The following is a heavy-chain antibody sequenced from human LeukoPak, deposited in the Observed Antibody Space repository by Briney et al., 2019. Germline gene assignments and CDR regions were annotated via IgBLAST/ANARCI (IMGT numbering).Heavy chain of an antibody. CDR2: ISGSGDYI. V-gene: IGHV3-23*01. Sequence: PGGSLRLSCAASGFTFSSSAMNWVRQAPGKGLEWVSGISGSGDYIHYADSVKGRFTISRDNSKSTLFLQMDSLRAEDTAVYYCAKVSYHYYGSGSYVLDYWGQGTLVTVSS. J-gene: IGHJ4*02. CDR1: GFTFSSSA. CDR3: AKVSYHYYGSGSYVLDY. D-gene: IGHD3-10*01.